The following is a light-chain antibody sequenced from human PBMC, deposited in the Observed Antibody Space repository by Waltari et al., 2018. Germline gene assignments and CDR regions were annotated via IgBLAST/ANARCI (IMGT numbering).Light chain of an antibody. CDR2: AAS. CDR3: LQYNSNPYS. Sequence: DIQMSQSPSSLAAYAGNRVTSNCRARKGISTYLNWYQQKPGKANKRLIYAASRCESGVPSRFSGSGSGTDFTLTISSLQPEDFSTYYCLQYNSNPYSFGQGTLVEIK. V-gene: IGKV1-17*01. CDR1: KGISTY. J-gene: IGKJ2*03.